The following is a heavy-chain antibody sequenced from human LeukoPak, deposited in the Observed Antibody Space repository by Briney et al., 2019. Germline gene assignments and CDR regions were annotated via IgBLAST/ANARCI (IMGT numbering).Heavy chain of an antibody. CDR3: ARESGGYCSGGSCLDWFDP. J-gene: IGHJ5*02. Sequence: GASVKVSCKASGYTFTGYYMHWVRQAPGQGLEWMGWINPNSGGTNYAQKFQGWVTMTRDTSISTAYMELSRLRSDDTAVYYCARESGGYCSGGSCLDWFDPWGQGTLVTVSS. CDR1: GYTFTGYY. CDR2: INPNSGGT. D-gene: IGHD2-15*01. V-gene: IGHV1-2*04.